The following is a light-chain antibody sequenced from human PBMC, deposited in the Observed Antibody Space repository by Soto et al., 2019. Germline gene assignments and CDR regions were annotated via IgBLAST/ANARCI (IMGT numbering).Light chain of an antibody. V-gene: IGLV1-40*01. Sequence: QPVLTQPPSVSGAPGQRVTISCTGNSSNIGAGYDVHWYQQFPGTAPKLLIYGNSNRPSGVPDRFSGSKSGTSASLAITGLQAEDEADYYCQSYDTSLSGSVVFGGGTKLTVL. CDR3: QSYDTSLSGSVV. J-gene: IGLJ2*01. CDR2: GNS. CDR1: SSNIGAGYD.